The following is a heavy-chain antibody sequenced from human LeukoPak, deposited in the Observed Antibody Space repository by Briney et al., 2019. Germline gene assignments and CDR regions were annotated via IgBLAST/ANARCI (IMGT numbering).Heavy chain of an antibody. Sequence: SETLSLTCAVYVGSFSGYYWSWIRQPPGKGLEWIGEINHSGSTNYNPSLKSRVTTSLDTSKNQFSLKVSSVLAADTAVYYCARVSGGSYYGYFDYWGQGTLVTVSS. V-gene: IGHV4-34*01. D-gene: IGHD1-26*01. CDR1: VGSFSGYY. CDR3: ARVSGGSYYGYFDY. CDR2: INHSGST. J-gene: IGHJ4*02.